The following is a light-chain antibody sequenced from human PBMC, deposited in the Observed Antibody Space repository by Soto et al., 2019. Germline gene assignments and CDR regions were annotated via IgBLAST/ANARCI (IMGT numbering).Light chain of an antibody. V-gene: IGLV2-14*01. CDR2: EVS. CDR3: ISYTSGSTPWV. CDR1: SSDIGIYNH. J-gene: IGLJ3*02. Sequence: QSVLTQPASVSGSPGQSITISCTGTSSDIGIYNHVSWFQHVPGRAPKLLISEVSNRPSGVSDRFSGSKSANTASLTISGLQGEDEADYYCISYTSGSTPWVFGGGTKLTVL.